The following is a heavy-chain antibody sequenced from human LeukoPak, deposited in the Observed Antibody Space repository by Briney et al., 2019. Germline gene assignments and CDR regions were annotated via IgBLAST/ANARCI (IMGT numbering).Heavy chain of an antibody. V-gene: IGHV4-39*01. Sequence: SETLSLTCTVSGGSISGGTYYWGWIRQPPGKGLEWIGSIYYSGITYYNPSLKSRVTISVDTSKNQFSLRLNSVTAADTAMYYCARGQRWLPFYWGQGTLVTVSS. CDR2: IYYSGIT. CDR1: GGSISGGTYY. J-gene: IGHJ4*02. CDR3: ARGQRWLPFY. D-gene: IGHD5-24*01.